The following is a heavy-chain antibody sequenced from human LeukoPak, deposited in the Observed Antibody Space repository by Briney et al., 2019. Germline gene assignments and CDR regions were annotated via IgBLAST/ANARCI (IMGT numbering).Heavy chain of an antibody. D-gene: IGHD1-14*01. CDR2: IWYDGSNK. CDR3: ARNQRYLDY. V-gene: IGHV3-33*01. CDR1: GFTFSSYG. Sequence: PGRSLRLSCAASGFTFSSYGMHWVRQAPGKGLEWVAVIWYDGSNKFHADSVKGRFTISRDNSKNTLYLQMNSLRAEDTAVYYCARNQRYLDYWGQGTLVTVSS. J-gene: IGHJ4*02.